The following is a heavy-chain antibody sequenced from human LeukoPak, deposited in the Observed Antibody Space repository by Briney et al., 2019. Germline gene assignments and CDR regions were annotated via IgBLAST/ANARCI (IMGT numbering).Heavy chain of an antibody. CDR2: IKQDGSEK. Sequence: PGGSLRLSCAASGFTFSSYWMSWVRQAPGKGLEWVANIKQDGSEKYYVDSVKGRFTISRDNAKNSLYLQMNSLRAEDTAVYYCARDYSSSWDYYYGMDVWGQGTTVTVSS. CDR1: GFTFSSYW. D-gene: IGHD6-13*01. V-gene: IGHV3-7*01. J-gene: IGHJ6*02. CDR3: ARDYSSSWDYYYGMDV.